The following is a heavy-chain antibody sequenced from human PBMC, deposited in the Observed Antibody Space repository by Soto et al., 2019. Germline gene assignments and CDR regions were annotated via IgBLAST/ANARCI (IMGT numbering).Heavy chain of an antibody. J-gene: IGHJ3*02. V-gene: IGHV4-59*11. CDR3: ARDTYYFNSGTKLGSYDI. Sequence: SETLSLTCTVSGASISSHYWGWLRQFPGTGLEWIGYIAYNGVTSYNPSLSSRLTISRDTSKNQLSLKLNSVTAADTAVYYCARDTYYFNSGTKLGSYDIWGQGTSVTVS. CDR1: GASISSHY. D-gene: IGHD3-10*01. CDR2: IAYNGVT.